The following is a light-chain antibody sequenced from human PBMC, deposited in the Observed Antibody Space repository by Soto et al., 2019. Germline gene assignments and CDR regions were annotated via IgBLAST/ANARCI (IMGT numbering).Light chain of an antibody. CDR1: QRIGSN. V-gene: IGKV3-15*01. CDR3: QQYKKWPLFT. CDR2: GAS. Sequence: ETVLTQSPATFSVSPGERATLSCRASQRIGSNLAWYQQRPGQPPRLLIYGASTRATGVPARFSGSGSGTVFAHTINCLESEDVALYYCQQYKKWPLFTFGRRTNADI. J-gene: IGKJ3*01.